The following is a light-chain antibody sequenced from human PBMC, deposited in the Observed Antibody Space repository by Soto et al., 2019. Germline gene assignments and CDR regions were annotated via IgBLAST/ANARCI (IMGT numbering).Light chain of an antibody. J-gene: IGKJ4*01. V-gene: IGKV3-15*01. CDR1: QSVSSS. Sequence: EIVMTQSPDTLSVSPGERATLSCRASQSVSSSLAWYQQKPGQTPRLLIYGASTRATGIPARFSGSGSGTEFTLTISSLQPEDFAVYYCQQYGSSPLTFGGGTKVDIK. CDR3: QQYGSSPLT. CDR2: GAS.